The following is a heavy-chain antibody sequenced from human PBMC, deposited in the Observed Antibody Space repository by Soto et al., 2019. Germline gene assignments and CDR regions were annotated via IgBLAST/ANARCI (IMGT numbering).Heavy chain of an antibody. D-gene: IGHD6-13*01. J-gene: IGHJ4*02. CDR3: AKDQGSSWYEIDY. V-gene: IGHV3-48*01. CDR2: ISSRTNTI. CDR1: GFTFSAYS. Sequence: PGGSLRLSCAASGFTFSAYSMNWVRQAPGKGLEWVSYISSRTNTIYYADSVQGRFTISRDDAKNTLYLQMNSLRAEDTAVYYCAKDQGSSWYEIDYWGQGTLVTVSS.